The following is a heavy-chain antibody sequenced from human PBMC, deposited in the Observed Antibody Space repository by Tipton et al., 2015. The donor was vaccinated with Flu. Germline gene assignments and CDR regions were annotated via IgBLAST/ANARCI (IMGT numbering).Heavy chain of an antibody. J-gene: IGHJ6*02. V-gene: IGHV4-4*07. CDR3: ARDGLGYCSSTSCYGPPLHYGMDV. CDR2: IYTSGST. CDR1: GGSISSYY. D-gene: IGHD2-2*01. Sequence: TLSLTCTVSGGSISSYYWSWIRQPAGKGLEWIGRIYTSGSTNYNPSLKGRVTMSVDTSKNQFSLKLSSVTAADTAVYYCARDGLGYCSSTSCYGPPLHYGMDVWGQGTTVTVSS.